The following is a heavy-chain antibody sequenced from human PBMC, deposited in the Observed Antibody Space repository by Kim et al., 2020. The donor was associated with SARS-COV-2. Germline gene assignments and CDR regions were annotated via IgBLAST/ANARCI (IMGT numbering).Heavy chain of an antibody. D-gene: IGHD1-26*01. CDR1: GFTFSSYA. V-gene: IGHV3-23*01. CDR2: ISGSGGST. Sequence: GGSLRLSCAASGFTFSSYAMSWVRQAPGKGLEWVSGISGSGGSTYYADSVKGRFTISRDNSKDTLYLQMNSLRGEDTAVYYCAKGAGSVNYILGIFDYWGQGTLVTVSS. CDR3: AKGAGSVNYILGIFDY. J-gene: IGHJ4*02.